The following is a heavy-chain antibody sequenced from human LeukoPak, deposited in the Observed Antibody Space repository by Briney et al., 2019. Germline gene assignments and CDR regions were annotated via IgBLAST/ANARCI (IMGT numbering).Heavy chain of an antibody. CDR2: INHSGST. Sequence: SETLSLTCAVYGGSFSGYFWGWIPPPPGKGLEWIGEINHSGSTNYNPSLKSRVTISADTSKNQFSLKLSSVTAADTAVYYCARGAQIYDSSGYYFDYWGQGTLVTVSS. CDR1: GGSFSGYF. CDR3: ARGAQIYDSSGYYFDY. D-gene: IGHD3-22*01. V-gene: IGHV4-34*01. J-gene: IGHJ4*02.